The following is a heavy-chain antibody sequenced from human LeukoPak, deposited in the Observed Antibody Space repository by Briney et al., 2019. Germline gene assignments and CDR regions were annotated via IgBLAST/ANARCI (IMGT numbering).Heavy chain of an antibody. CDR2: ISGSCGST. CDR3: AKDSGRITMIVVVIGAPFDP. D-gene: IGHD3-22*01. J-gene: IGHJ5*02. Sequence: GGSLRLSCAASGFTFSSYAMSWVRQAPGKGLEWVSAISGSCGSTYYADSVKGRFTISRDNSKNTLYLQMNSLRAEDTAVYYCAKDSGRITMIVVVIGAPFDPWGQGTLVTVSS. V-gene: IGHV3-23*01. CDR1: GFTFSSYA.